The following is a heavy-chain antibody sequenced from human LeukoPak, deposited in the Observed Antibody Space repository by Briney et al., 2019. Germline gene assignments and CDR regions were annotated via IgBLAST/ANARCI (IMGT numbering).Heavy chain of an antibody. CDR2: ISWNSGSI. V-gene: IGHV3-9*03. CDR3: ARAGETYDSSGYTFDY. J-gene: IGHJ4*02. D-gene: IGHD3-22*01. Sequence: GGSLRLSCAASGFTFDDYGMSWVRQAPGKGLEWVSGISWNSGSIGYADSVKGRFTISRDNAKNSLYLQMNSLRAEDMALYYCARAGETYDSSGYTFDYWGQGTLVTVSS. CDR1: GFTFDDYG.